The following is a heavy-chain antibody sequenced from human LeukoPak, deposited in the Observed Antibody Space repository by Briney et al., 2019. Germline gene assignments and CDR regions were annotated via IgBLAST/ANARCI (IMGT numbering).Heavy chain of an antibody. CDR2: INHSGST. J-gene: IGHJ5*02. CDR1: GGSISGYY. D-gene: IGHD3-10*01. Sequence: SETLSLTCTVSGGSISGYYWSWIRQPPGKGLEWIGEINHSGSTNYNPSLKSRVTISVDTSKNQFSLKLSSVTAADTAVYYCARRARRWFGELTLRANNWFDPWGQGTLVTVSS. V-gene: IGHV4-34*01. CDR3: ARRARRWFGELTLRANNWFDP.